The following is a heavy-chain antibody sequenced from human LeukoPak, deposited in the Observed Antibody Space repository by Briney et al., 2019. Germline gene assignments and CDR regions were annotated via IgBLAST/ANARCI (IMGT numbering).Heavy chain of an antibody. CDR2: IYPGDSDT. V-gene: IGHV5-51*01. CDR3: ARQKGQQLVGLDAFDI. J-gene: IGHJ3*02. Sequence: GESLKISCKGSGYSFTSYWIGWVRQMPGKGLEWMGIIYPGDSDTRYSPSFQGQVTISADKSISTAYLQWSSLKASDTAMYYCARQKGQQLVGLDAFDIWGQGTMVTVSS. D-gene: IGHD6-13*01. CDR1: GYSFTSYW.